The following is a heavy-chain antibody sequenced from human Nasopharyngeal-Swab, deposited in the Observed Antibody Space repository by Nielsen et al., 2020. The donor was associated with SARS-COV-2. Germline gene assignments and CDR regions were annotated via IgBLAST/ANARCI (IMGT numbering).Heavy chain of an antibody. CDR1: GFTFRSYW. CDR2: INSAGSAT. D-gene: IGHD3-16*01. V-gene: IGHV3-74*01. Sequence: GESLKISCVASGFTFRSYWMHWVRQAPGEGPVWVSHINSAGSATSYADSVKGRFTISRDNAKSTLYLQMNSLRGDDTAIYFCAKDFWGALDSWGQGPWSPSPQ. J-gene: IGHJ4*02. CDR3: AKDFWGALDS.